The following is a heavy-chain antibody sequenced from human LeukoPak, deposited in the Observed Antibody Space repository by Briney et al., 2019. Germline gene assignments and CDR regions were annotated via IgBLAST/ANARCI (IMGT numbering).Heavy chain of an antibody. CDR1: GFTFSGSA. V-gene: IGHV3-73*01. CDR2: IRSKANSYAT. D-gene: IGHD2-21*02. CDR3: TRRGTATANDY. Sequence: PGGSLRLSCAASGFTFSGSAMHWVRQASGKGLEWVGRIRSKANSYATAYAASVKGRFTISRDDSKNTAYLQMNSLKTEDTAVYYCTRRGTATANDYWGQGTLVTVSS. J-gene: IGHJ4*02.